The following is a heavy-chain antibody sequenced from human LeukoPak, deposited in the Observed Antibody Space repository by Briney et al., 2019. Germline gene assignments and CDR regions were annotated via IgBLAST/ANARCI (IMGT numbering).Heavy chain of an antibody. CDR1: GYSFTNYW. D-gene: IGHD3-10*01. Sequence: GESLKISGKGSGYSFTNYWSTWVRQLPGKGLEWLGMIYPEGSDTRYSPSFQGQVTISADKSISTAYLQWSSLNASDTAMYYCARHGRYGSGTYHRREIDYRGQGTLVTVST. CDR3: ARHGRYGSGTYHRREIDY. CDR2: IYPEGSDT. J-gene: IGHJ4*02. V-gene: IGHV5-51*01.